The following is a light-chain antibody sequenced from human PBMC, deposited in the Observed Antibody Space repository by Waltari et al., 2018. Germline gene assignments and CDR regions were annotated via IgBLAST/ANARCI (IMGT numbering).Light chain of an antibody. CDR1: GSNIGSNT. CDR3: AAWDDGLNGWV. V-gene: IGLV1-44*01. CDR2: TNS. J-gene: IGLJ3*02. Sequence: QSVLTQPPSASGSPGQRITISCSGSGSNIGSNTVNWYQQIPGMAPKLLIYTNSQRPSEVPDRFSGSKSGTSGFLAISGLQSEDEADYYCAAWDDGLNGWVFGGRTKVTVL.